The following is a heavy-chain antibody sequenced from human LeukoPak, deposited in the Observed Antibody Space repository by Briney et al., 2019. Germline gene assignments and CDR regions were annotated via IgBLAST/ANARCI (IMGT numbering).Heavy chain of an antibody. CDR2: IKSDGSST. V-gene: IGHV3-74*01. CDR3: SRDSLSSCGGDCYSGLGV. J-gene: IGHJ6*02. CDR1: GFTYSNYW. D-gene: IGHD2-21*02. Sequence: GGSLRLSCAASGFTYSNYWMHWVRQAPGEALMWVSRIKSDGSSTTYADSVKGRFTISRDNAKNTLYLQMNSLRAEDTAVYYCSRDSLSSCGGDCYSGLGVWGQGTTVTVSS.